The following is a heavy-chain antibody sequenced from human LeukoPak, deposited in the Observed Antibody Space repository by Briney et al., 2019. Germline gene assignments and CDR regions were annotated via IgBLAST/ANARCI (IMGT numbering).Heavy chain of an antibody. CDR3: ASGRVVVVAATNFDY. Sequence: ASVKVSCKASGYTFTGYYMHWVRQAPGQGLEWMGWVNPNSGGTNYAQKFQGRVTMTRDTSISTAYMELSRLRSDDTAVYYCASGRVVVVAATNFDYWGQGTLVTVSS. V-gene: IGHV1-2*02. J-gene: IGHJ4*02. CDR1: GYTFTGYY. CDR2: VNPNSGGT. D-gene: IGHD2-15*01.